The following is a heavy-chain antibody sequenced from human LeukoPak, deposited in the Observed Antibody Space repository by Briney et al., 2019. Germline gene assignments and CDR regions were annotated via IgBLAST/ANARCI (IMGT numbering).Heavy chain of an antibody. D-gene: IGHD1-1*01. J-gene: IGHJ5*02. CDR3: ARQRHNWFDP. V-gene: IGHV4-59*08. Sequence: SETLSLTCAVYGGSFSGYYWSWIRQPPGKGLEWIGYIYYSGSTNYNPSLKSRVTISVDTSKNQFSLKLSSVTAAGTAVYYCARQRHNWFDPWGQGTLVTVSS. CDR1: GGSFSGYY. CDR2: IYYSGST.